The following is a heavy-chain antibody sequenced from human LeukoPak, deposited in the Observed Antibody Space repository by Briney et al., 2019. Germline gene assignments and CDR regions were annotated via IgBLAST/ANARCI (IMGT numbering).Heavy chain of an antibody. CDR2: IYHSGST. CDR1: GYSISSGYY. D-gene: IGHD2-21*01. J-gene: IGHJ4*02. Sequence: NPSETLSLTCTVSGYSISSGYYWGWTRQPPGKGLEWIGSIYHSGSTYYNPSLKSRVTISVDTSKNQFSLKLSSVTAADTAVYYCGRAYCGGDCYVDYWGQGALVTVSS. V-gene: IGHV4-38-2*02. CDR3: GRAYCGGDCYVDY.